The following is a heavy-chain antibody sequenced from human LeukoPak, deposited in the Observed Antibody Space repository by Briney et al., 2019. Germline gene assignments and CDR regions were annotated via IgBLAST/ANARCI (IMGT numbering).Heavy chain of an antibody. CDR3: TGYSAGWSSGGGY. J-gene: IGHJ4*02. CDR1: GGSISSLTYY. CDR2: IYYSGTT. D-gene: IGHD6-19*01. Sequence: SETLSLTCTVSGGSISSLTYYWGWIRQPPGKGLEWIASIYYSGTTYYSPSLKSRVAISVNRSNNQFSLRLSSVTAADTAVYFCTGYSAGWSSGGGYWGQGTVVTVSS. V-gene: IGHV4-39*01.